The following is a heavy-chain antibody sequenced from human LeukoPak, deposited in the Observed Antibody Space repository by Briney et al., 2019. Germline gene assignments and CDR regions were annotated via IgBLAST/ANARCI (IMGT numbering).Heavy chain of an antibody. CDR3: ATYSSLNRREFQY. Sequence: GGSLRLSCAASGFTFSSYWMSWVRQAPGKGLEWVANIKQDGSEKYYVDSVKGRFTVSRDNAKNSLYLQMNSLRAEDTAVYYCATYSSLNRREFQYWGQGTLLTVSS. CDR2: IKQDGSEK. D-gene: IGHD3-22*01. J-gene: IGHJ1*01. V-gene: IGHV3-7*01. CDR1: GFTFSSYW.